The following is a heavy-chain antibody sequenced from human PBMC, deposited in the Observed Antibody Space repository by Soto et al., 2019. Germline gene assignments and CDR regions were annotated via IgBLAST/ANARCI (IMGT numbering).Heavy chain of an antibody. Sequence: PSETLSLTCTVSGGYISSYYWSWIRQPPGKGLERIEYIYYSGSTNYNPSLKSRVTKSVDTSKNQFSLKLSSVTAADTAVYYCARDNGREQYYDSSGYWYYFDYWGQGTLVTVSS. CDR1: GGYISSYY. D-gene: IGHD3-22*01. CDR2: IYYSGST. J-gene: IGHJ4*02. V-gene: IGHV4-59*01. CDR3: ARDNGREQYYDSSGYWYYFDY.